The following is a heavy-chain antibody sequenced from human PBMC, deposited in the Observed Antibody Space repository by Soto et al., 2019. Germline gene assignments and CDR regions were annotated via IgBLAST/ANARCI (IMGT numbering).Heavy chain of an antibody. Sequence: SETLSLTCAVSGYSISSGYYWGWIRQPPGKGLEWIGSIYHSGSTYYNPSRKSRVTISVDTSKNQFSLKLSSVTAADTAVYYCAREVVGATIEAFDIWGQGTMVTVSS. CDR3: AREVVGATIEAFDI. V-gene: IGHV4-38-2*02. CDR2: IYHSGST. D-gene: IGHD1-26*01. J-gene: IGHJ3*02. CDR1: GYSISSGYY.